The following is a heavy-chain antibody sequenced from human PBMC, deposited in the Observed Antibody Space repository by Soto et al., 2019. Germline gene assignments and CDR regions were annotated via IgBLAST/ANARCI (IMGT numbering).Heavy chain of an antibody. D-gene: IGHD6-19*01. J-gene: IGHJ6*02. CDR2: ISGSGDDT. CDR3: AKVDRYSSGWSYYAPEYYYYGMDV. CDR1: GFTFSTYA. Sequence: EVQLLESGGGLVQPGGSLRLSCAASGFTFSTYALSWVRQSPGTGLEWVSAISGSGDDTYYTHSVKGRFTISRDNSKNTPPLQMDSRRVEDTATYYCAKVDRYSSGWSYYAPEYYYYGMDVWGQGTTVTVSS. V-gene: IGHV3-23*01.